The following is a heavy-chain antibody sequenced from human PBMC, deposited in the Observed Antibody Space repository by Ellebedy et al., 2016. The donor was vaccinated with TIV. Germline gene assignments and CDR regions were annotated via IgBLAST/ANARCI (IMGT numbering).Heavy chain of an antibody. CDR1: GGSISGYY. V-gene: IGHV4-59*01. D-gene: IGHD2-15*01. J-gene: IGHJ4*02. Sequence: MPSETLSLTCTVSGGSISGYYWTWIRQSPDKGLECIGLLYYKVNTNYNPSRRSRVTMSLDPSKNQFSLKMNPVTASDEATYYCARRAAGLSTKFDFWGQGALVTVSS. CDR2: LYYKVNT. CDR3: ARRAAGLSTKFDF.